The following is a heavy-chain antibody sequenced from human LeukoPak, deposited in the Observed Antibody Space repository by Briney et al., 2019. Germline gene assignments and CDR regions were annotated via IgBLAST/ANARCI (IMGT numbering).Heavy chain of an antibody. D-gene: IGHD2-21*02. J-gene: IGHJ4*02. CDR1: GGSFSGYY. CDR3: ARERGDLGFYFDY. V-gene: IGHV4-30-4*08. Sequence: SETLSLTCAVYGGSFSGYYWSWIRQPPGKGLEWIGYIYYSGSTYYNPSLKSRVTISVDTSKNQFSLKLSSVTAADTAVYYCARERGDLGFYFDYWGQGTLVTVSS. CDR2: IYYSGST.